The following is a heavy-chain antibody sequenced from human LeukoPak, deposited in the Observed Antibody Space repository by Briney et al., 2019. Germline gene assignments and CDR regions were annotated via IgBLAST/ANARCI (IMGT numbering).Heavy chain of an antibody. Sequence: GESLKISCKGSGYSFTSYWIGWVRQMPGKGLEWMEIIYPGDSDTRYSPSFQGQVTISADKSISTAYLQWSSLKASDTAMYYCARQIIAARYYYGMDVWGQGTTVTVSS. CDR2: IYPGDSDT. CDR1: GYSFTSYW. CDR3: ARQIIAARYYYGMDV. J-gene: IGHJ6*02. V-gene: IGHV5-51*01. D-gene: IGHD6-6*01.